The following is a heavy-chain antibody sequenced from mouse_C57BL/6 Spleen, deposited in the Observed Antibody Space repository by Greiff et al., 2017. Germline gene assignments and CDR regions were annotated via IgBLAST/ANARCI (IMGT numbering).Heavy chain of an antibody. J-gene: IGHJ2*01. D-gene: IGHD1-1*01. CDR3: ARHYYGSSLDY. Sequence: QVQLQQSGAELVKPGASVKMSCKASGYTFTSYWITWVKQRPGQGLEWIGDIYPGSGSTNYNEKFKSKATLTVDTSSSTAYMQLSSLTSEDSAVYYCARHYYGSSLDYWGQGTTLTVSS. CDR2: IYPGSGST. CDR1: GYTFTSYW. V-gene: IGHV1-55*01.